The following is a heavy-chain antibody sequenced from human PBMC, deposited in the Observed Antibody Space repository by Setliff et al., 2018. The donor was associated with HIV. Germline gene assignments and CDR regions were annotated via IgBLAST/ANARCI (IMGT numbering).Heavy chain of an antibody. CDR2: IKQDGSEK. CDR3: ARVRETSGGYWGNFYYYMDV. D-gene: IGHD2-21*02. CDR1: GFTFSSCW. V-gene: IGHV3-7*03. J-gene: IGHJ6*03. Sequence: GGSLRLSCAASGFTFSSCWVTWVRQGPGKGLEWVANIKQDGSEKYYVDSVKGRFTISRDNGKNSLYLQMNSRRAEDASVYDCARVRETSGGYWGNFYYYMDVWGKGTTVTVSS.